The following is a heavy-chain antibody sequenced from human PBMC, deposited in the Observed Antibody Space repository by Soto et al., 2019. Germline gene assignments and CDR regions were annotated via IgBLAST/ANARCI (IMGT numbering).Heavy chain of an antibody. J-gene: IGHJ6*02. V-gene: IGHV4-59*04. D-gene: IGHD3-10*01. CDR2: AYYSGST. CDR1: NGSISNYY. CDR3: ARLLTDYYGSGRPMDV. Sequence: SETLSLTCTVSNGSISNYYWTWIRQSPGKGLEWIGFAYYSGSTYYNPSLKSRVTISVDTSKNQFSLKLSSVTAADTAVYYCARLLTDYYGSGRPMDVWGQGTTVTVYS.